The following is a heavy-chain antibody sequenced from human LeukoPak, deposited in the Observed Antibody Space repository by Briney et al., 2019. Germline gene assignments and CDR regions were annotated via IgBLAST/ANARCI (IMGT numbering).Heavy chain of an antibody. J-gene: IGHJ4*02. CDR3: ARQWGDCSSTSCYSAY. CDR2: IYPGDSDT. V-gene: IGHV5-51*01. CDR1: GYTFTSYW. Sequence: PGASLQISCKGSGYTFTSYWIACVRQMPGKGLEWMGIIYPGDSDTRHSPSFQGQVTISADKSSSTAYLQWRSLKASDTAIYYCARQWGDCSSTSCYSAYWGQGTLVTVSS. D-gene: IGHD2-2*01.